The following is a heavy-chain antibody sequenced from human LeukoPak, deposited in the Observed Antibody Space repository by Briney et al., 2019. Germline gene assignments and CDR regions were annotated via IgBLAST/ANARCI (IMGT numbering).Heavy chain of an antibody. CDR1: GFIFSTYG. Sequence: AGGSLRLSCAASGFIFSTYGMYWVRQAPGKGLEWVAFIRHDGSIKNYADSVKGRSTISRDNSKNTLYLQMNSLRAEDTAVYYCARVRGGYCSSTSCSHGMDYWGQGTLVTVSS. CDR3: ARVRGGYCSSTSCSHGMDY. D-gene: IGHD2-2*01. V-gene: IGHV3-30*02. CDR2: IRHDGSIK. J-gene: IGHJ4*02.